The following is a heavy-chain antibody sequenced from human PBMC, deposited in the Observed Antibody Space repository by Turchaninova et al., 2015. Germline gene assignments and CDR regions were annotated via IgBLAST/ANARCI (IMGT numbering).Heavy chain of an antibody. CDR3: ARTPGSHWFFDL. Sequence: QVQLQQWGAGLLKTSETLSLTCAVNGGSLSGYYWSWIRQPPGKGLEWIVEISQSGSTNYNPSLKSRVTISLDTSKNQFSLKFDSVTAADTAVYFCARTPGSHWFFDLWGRGTLVTVSS. CDR2: ISQSGST. J-gene: IGHJ2*01. D-gene: IGHD3-10*01. V-gene: IGHV4-34*01. CDR1: GGSLSGYY.